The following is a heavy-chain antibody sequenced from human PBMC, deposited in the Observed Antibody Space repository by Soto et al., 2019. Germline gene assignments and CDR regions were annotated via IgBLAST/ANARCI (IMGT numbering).Heavy chain of an antibody. Sequence: SETLSLTCTVSGGSISSYYWSWIRQPPGKGLEWIGYIYYSGSTNYNPSLKSRVTISVDTSKNQFSLKLSSVTAADTAVYYCARDDIVVVPAANRGSYYYYYGMDVWGQGTTVTVSS. V-gene: IGHV4-59*01. CDR1: GGSISSYY. J-gene: IGHJ6*02. CDR2: IYYSGST. CDR3: ARDDIVVVPAANRGSYYYYYGMDV. D-gene: IGHD2-2*01.